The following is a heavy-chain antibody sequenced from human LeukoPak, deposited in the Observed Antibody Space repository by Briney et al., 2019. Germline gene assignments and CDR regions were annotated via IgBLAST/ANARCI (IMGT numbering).Heavy chain of an antibody. Sequence: SVKVSCKASGGTFSSYAISWVRQAPGQGLEWMGGIIPIFGTANYAQKFQGRVTITADKSTSTAYMELSSLRSEDTAIYYCAKLAFYETSAPLRDLSFWGQGTLVTVSS. CDR2: IIPIFGTA. D-gene: IGHD1-14*01. CDR3: AKLAFYETSAPLRDLSF. J-gene: IGHJ4*02. CDR1: GGTFSSYA. V-gene: IGHV1-69*06.